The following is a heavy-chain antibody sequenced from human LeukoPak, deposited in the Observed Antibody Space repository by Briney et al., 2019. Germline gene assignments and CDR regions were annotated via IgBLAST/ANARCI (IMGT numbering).Heavy chain of an antibody. CDR1: GFTFSNYI. CDR3: AELGITMIGGV. J-gene: IGHJ6*04. V-gene: IGHV3-48*04. CDR2: ISSSGSTI. D-gene: IGHD3-10*02. Sequence: GGSLRLSCAASGFTFSNYIMNWVRQAPGKGLEWVSYISSSGSTIYYADSVKGRFTISRDNAKNSLYLQMNSLRAEDTAVYYCAELGITMIGGVWGKGTTVTISS.